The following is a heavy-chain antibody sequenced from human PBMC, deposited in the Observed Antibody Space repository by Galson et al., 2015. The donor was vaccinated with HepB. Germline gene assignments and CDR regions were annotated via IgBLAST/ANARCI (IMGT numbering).Heavy chain of an antibody. J-gene: IGHJ5*02. V-gene: IGHV3-15*01. CDR3: TTDVYYTTYWAWLDP. Sequence: SLRLSCAASGFPFNNAWMPWVRQAPGMGLEWVGRIKSKTDGETTDYAAPVKCRFTISRDDSKNRLYLQMNSLKTEDTAVYYCTTDVYYTTYWAWLDPWGQGTLATVSS. D-gene: IGHD2-2*02. CDR1: GFPFNNAW. CDR2: IKSKTDGETT.